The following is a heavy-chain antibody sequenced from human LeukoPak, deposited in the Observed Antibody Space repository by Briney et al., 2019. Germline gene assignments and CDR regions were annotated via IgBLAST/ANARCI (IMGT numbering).Heavy chain of an antibody. CDR1: GFTFSSHW. V-gene: IGHV3-74*01. D-gene: IGHD2-8*01. CDR3: ARSLYCTNGVCSDDAFDI. J-gene: IGHJ3*02. CDR2: INSDGSSI. Sequence: GGSLRLSCAASGFTFSSHWMHWVRQAPGKGLVWVSRINSDGSSISYADSVKGRFTISRDNAKNSLYLQMNSLRAEDTAVYYCARSLYCTNGVCSDDAFDIWGQGTMVTVSS.